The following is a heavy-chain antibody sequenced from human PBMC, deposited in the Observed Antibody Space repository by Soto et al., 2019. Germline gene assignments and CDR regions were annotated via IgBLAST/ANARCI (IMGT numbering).Heavy chain of an antibody. CDR1: GGSFSGYY. J-gene: IGHJ6*02. Sequence: SETLSLTCAVYGGSFSGYYWSWIRQPPGKGLEWIGEINHSGSTNYNPSLKSRVTISVDTSKNQFSLKLSSVTAADTAVYYCARSAGAGTTQDYYYYGMDVWGQGTTVTVSS. D-gene: IGHD1-7*01. V-gene: IGHV4-34*01. CDR2: INHSGST. CDR3: ARSAGAGTTQDYYYYGMDV.